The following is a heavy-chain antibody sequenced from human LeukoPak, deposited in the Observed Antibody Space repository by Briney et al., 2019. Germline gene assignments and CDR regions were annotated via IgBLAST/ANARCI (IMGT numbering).Heavy chain of an antibody. V-gene: IGHV3-74*01. CDR2: INSGGSST. D-gene: IGHD5-18*01. Sequence: GGSLRLSCAASGFTFSSFWMHWVRQAPGKGLVWVSRINSGGSSTSYADSVKGRFTISRDNAKNTLYLQMNSLRAEDTAVYYCARDRGQQYTAMVTGYWFDPWGQGTLVTVSS. CDR1: GFTFSSFW. CDR3: ARDRGQQYTAMVTGYWFDP. J-gene: IGHJ5*02.